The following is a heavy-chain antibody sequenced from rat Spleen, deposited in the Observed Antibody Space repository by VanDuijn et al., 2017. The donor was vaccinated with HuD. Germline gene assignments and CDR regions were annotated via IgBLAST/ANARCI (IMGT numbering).Heavy chain of an antibody. V-gene: IGHV2-45*01. CDR2: MWRGGTT. D-gene: IGHD1-7*01. CDR3: ARDMGAP. CDR1: GFSLTSYN. Sequence: QVQLMESGPGLVQPSETLSLICTVSGFSLTSYNVHWVRQPPGKGLEWMGVMWRGGTTDYKSDLKSRLGISRDISKNQVFLKMESLASEDTSTYYCARDMGAPWGQGVLVTVSS. J-gene: IGHJ2*01.